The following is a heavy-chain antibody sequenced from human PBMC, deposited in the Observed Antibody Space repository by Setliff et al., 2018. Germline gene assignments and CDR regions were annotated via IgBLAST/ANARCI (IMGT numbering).Heavy chain of an antibody. V-gene: IGHV1-24*01. Sequence: ASVKVSCKVSGYTLTELSMHWVRQAPGKGLEWMGGFDPEDGETIYAQKFQGRVTMTEDTSTDTAYMELSSLRSEDTAVYYCATGHVLRFLEGTEDYNHWFDPWGQGTLVTVSS. CDR2: FDPEDGET. CDR3: ATGHVLRFLEGTEDYNHWFDP. CDR1: GYTLTELS. D-gene: IGHD3-3*01. J-gene: IGHJ5*02.